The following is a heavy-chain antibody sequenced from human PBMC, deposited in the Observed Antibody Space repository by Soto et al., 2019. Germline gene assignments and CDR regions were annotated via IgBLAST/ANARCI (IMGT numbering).Heavy chain of an antibody. V-gene: IGHV3-30*18. Sequence: QVQLVESGGGVVQPGRSLRLSCAASGFSFSNIGMHWVRQAPGKGLEWVAIISYDGSKKYYADSVKGRFTISRDNSKNTLYLQMNSLRIEDTAVFYCAKDRVESGLGEIDYWGQGTLVTVSS. CDR3: AKDRVESGLGEIDY. D-gene: IGHD3-16*01. J-gene: IGHJ4*02. CDR1: GFSFSNIG. CDR2: ISYDGSKK.